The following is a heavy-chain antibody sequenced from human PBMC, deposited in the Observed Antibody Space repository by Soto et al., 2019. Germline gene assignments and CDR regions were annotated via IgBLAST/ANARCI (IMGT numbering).Heavy chain of an antibody. CDR3: AREADFASSGYVLDY. D-gene: IGHD3-22*01. J-gene: IGHJ4*02. Sequence: PVGSVRLSCAASGFTFSGFSMNWVRQAPGKGLEWVSSVTSSPSSMFYADSVKGRFTISRDDAKDSLFLQMNSLRADDTAVYYCAREADFASSGYVLDYWGLGTLVTVSS. V-gene: IGHV3-21*01. CDR2: VTSSPSSM. CDR1: GFTFSGFS.